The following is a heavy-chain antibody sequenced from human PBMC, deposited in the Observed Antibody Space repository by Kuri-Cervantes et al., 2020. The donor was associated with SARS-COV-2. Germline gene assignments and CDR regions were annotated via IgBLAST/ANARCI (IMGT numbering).Heavy chain of an antibody. V-gene: IGHV3-74*01. D-gene: IGHD1-1*01. Sequence: GESLKISCAASGFTFSGHWIHWVRQAPGKGLVWVSRINPDGNYTNNADSVKGRFTLSRDNAKNMLFLQMNSLRAEDTAVYYCVRDGDHWNFDYWGQGTLVTVSS. J-gene: IGHJ4*02. CDR1: GFTFSGHW. CDR3: VRDGDHWNFDY. CDR2: INPDGNYT.